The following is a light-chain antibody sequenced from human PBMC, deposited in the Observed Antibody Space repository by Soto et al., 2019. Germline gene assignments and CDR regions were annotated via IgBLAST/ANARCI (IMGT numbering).Light chain of an antibody. CDR2: DNN. V-gene: IGLV1-51*01. J-gene: IGLJ2*01. CDR3: ATWDSTLSAVV. CDR1: SSNIGSNY. Sequence: QSVLTQPPSVSVAPGQKVTISCSGSSSNIGSNYVSWYQQLPGTAPKLLICDNNKRPSGIPDRFSGSKSDTSATLGITGLQTGDEADYYCATWDSTLSAVVFGGGTKLTVL.